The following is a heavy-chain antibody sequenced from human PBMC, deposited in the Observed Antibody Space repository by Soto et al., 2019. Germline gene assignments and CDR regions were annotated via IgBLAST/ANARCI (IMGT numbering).Heavy chain of an antibody. D-gene: IGHD5-12*01. J-gene: IGHJ5*02. Sequence: GGSLRLSCEVSGFSLSGYGMHWVHQAPGKGLEWVAVIWYHGTTKNYADSVKGRFTISRDSSKNTVYLQMDSLKVEDTAVYYCARDVDRTSHLNWFDPWGQGVMVTVSS. CDR2: IWYHGTTK. CDR3: ARDVDRTSHLNWFDP. V-gene: IGHV3-33*01. CDR1: GFSLSGYG.